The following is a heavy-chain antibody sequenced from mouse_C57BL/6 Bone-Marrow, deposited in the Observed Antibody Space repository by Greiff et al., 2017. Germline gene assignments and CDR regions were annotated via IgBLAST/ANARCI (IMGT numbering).Heavy chain of an antibody. Sequence: QVQLQQPGAELVKPGASVRISSKASGYTFPSYWITWVKQRPGQGLEWIGDIYPGSGSTNYNEKFKSKATLTVDTSSSTAYMQLSSLTSEDSAVYYCARVGRWYFDVWGTGTTVTVSS. CDR2: IYPGSGST. V-gene: IGHV1-55*01. D-gene: IGHD4-1*01. CDR3: ARVGRWYFDV. J-gene: IGHJ1*03. CDR1: GYTFPSYW.